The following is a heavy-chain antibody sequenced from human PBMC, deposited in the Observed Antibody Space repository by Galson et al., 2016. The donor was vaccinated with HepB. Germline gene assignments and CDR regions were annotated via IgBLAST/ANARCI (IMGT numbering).Heavy chain of an antibody. CDR3: AKDIGDMAIAGPDAFDF. Sequence: LRLSCAASGFTFGGFAMQWVRQAPGKGLEWVAGISWNSDRIGYADSVKGRFTISRDNAKNSLFLQMNSLRPEDTAFYYCAKDIGDMAIAGPDAFDFWGRGTMVTVSS. CDR2: ISWNSDRI. J-gene: IGHJ3*01. CDR1: GFTFGGFA. D-gene: IGHD6-19*01. V-gene: IGHV3-9*01.